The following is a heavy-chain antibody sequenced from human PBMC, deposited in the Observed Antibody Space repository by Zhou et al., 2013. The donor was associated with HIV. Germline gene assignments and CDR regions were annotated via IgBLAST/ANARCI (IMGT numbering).Heavy chain of an antibody. V-gene: IGHV1-69*12. D-gene: IGHD2-21*01. J-gene: IGHJ6*02. CDR1: GGTFSSYA. CDR2: IIPIFGTA. CDR3: ARDWEMAILRSGMDV. Sequence: QVQPVQSGAEVRKPGSSVKVSCKASGGTFSSYAISWVRQAPGQGLEWMGGIIPIFGTANYAQKFQGRVTITADESTSTAYMELSSLRSEDTAVYYCARDWEMAILRSGMDVWGQGTTVTVSS.